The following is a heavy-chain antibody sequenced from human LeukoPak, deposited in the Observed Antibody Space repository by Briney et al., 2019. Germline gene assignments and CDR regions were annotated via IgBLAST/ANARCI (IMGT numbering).Heavy chain of an antibody. V-gene: IGHV1-2*02. CDR1: GYTFTGYY. CDR3: ARARIAVAGTGRTLRFDY. J-gene: IGHJ4*02. CDR2: INPNSGGT. Sequence: ASVKVSCRASGYTFTGYYMHWVRQAPGQGLEWMGWINPNSGGTNYAQKFQGRVTMTRDTSISTAYMELSRLRSDDTAVYYCARARIAVAGTGRTLRFDYWGQGTLVTVSS. D-gene: IGHD6-19*01.